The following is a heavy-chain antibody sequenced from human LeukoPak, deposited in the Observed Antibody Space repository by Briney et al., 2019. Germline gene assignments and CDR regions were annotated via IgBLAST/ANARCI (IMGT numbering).Heavy chain of an antibody. Sequence: PGGSLRLPCAASGFTFSSYEMNWVRQAPGKGLEWVSYISSSGSTIYYADSVKGRFTISRDNAKNSLYLQMNSLRAEDTAVYYCASIVDTAMVPYFDYWGQGTLVTVSS. CDR3: ASIVDTAMVPYFDY. J-gene: IGHJ4*02. CDR2: ISSSGSTI. V-gene: IGHV3-48*03. CDR1: GFTFSSYE. D-gene: IGHD5-18*01.